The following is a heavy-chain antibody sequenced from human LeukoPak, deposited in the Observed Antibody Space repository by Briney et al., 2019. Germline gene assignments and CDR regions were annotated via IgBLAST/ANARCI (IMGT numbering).Heavy chain of an antibody. CDR3: ARDSGDGSTSFDN. D-gene: IGHD5-24*01. Sequence: GGSLRLSCAVSAFTFSSYWMHWVRQAPGKGLVWVSRINTDGSSTTYADSVKGRFTISRDNAKNTLYLQMNSLGAEDTAVSYCARDSGDGSTSFDNWGQGTLVTVSS. J-gene: IGHJ4*02. V-gene: IGHV3-74*01. CDR2: INTDGSST. CDR1: AFTFSSYW.